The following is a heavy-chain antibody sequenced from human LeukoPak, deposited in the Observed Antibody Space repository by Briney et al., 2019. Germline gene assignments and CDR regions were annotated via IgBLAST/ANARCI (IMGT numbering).Heavy chain of an antibody. V-gene: IGHV3-53*01. D-gene: IGHD6-19*01. CDR1: GFTVSSNY. Sequence: PGGSLRLSCAASGFTVSSNYMSWVRQAPGKGLEWVSVIYSGGSTYYADSVKGRFTISRDNSKNTLYLQMNSLRAEDTAVYYCASFIFSSGWYGSYFDYWGQGTLVTVSS. CDR2: IYSGGST. CDR3: ASFIFSSGWYGSYFDY. J-gene: IGHJ4*02.